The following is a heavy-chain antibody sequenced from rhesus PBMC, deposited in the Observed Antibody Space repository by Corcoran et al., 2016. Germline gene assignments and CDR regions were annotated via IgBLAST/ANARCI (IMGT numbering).Heavy chain of an antibody. Sequence: QVQLQESGPAVVKPSETLSLTCAVSGGSISSSNWWSWIRQSPGKGLEWIGGLYGSGGSTENNPSLKSRVTISKDTAKNQFSLTLSSVTAADTAVYYCARDWYSGSWSPYYFDYWGQGVLVTVSS. D-gene: IGHD6-25*01. CDR1: GGSISSSNW. CDR3: ARDWYSGSWSPYYFDY. J-gene: IGHJ4*01. V-gene: IGHV4-93*01. CDR2: LYGSGGST.